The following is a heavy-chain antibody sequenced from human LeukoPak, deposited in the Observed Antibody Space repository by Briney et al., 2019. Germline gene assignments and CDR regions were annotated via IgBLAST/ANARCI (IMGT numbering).Heavy chain of an antibody. Sequence: SETLSLTCTVSGYSISSGYYWGWIRQPPGKGLEWIGSIYHSGSTYYNPSLKSRVTISVDTSKNQFSLKLSSVTAADTAVYYCARDRGSYYDFWRDPKNYYMDVWGKGTTVTVSS. CDR2: IYHSGST. CDR3: ARDRGSYYDFWRDPKNYYMDV. CDR1: GYSISSGYY. J-gene: IGHJ6*03. V-gene: IGHV4-38-2*02. D-gene: IGHD3-3*01.